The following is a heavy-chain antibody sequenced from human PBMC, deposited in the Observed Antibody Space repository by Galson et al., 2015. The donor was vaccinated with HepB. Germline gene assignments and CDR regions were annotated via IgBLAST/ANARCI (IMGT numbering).Heavy chain of an antibody. V-gene: IGHV1-69*13. J-gene: IGHJ3*02. Sequence: SVKVSCKASGGTFSSYAISWVRQAPGQGLEWMGGIIPIFGTANYAQKFQGRVTITADESTSTAYMELSSLRSEDTAVYYCARSHTIFGVVIVPGAFDIWGQGTMVTVSS. D-gene: IGHD3-3*01. CDR2: IIPIFGTA. CDR1: GGTFSSYA. CDR3: ARSHTIFGVVIVPGAFDI.